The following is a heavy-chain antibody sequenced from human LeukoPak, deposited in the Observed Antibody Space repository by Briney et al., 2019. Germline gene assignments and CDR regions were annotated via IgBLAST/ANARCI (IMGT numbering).Heavy chain of an antibody. V-gene: IGHV5-51*01. CDR1: GNSFRSYW. D-gene: IGHD2-2*01. J-gene: IGHJ5*02. CDR2: IYPGDSRT. CDR3: ACRDLTSTWSYP. Sequence: GESLKISCKGTGNSFRSYWIGGVRPMPGKGVGWRGIIYPGDSRTRYNPSLEGQVTISVDKSIKTAYLKWVSLKASDTAMYYCACRDLTSTWSYPWGQGTLVTVSS.